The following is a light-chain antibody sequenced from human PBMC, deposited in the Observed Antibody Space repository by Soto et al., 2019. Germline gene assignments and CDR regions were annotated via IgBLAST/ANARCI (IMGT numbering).Light chain of an antibody. V-gene: IGLV2-14*03. J-gene: IGLJ3*02. Sequence: QSALTQPASVSGSPGQSITISCTGSSNDVGLYNYVSWYQQHPGKAPKLVISDVTNRPSGVSDRFSGSKSGNTAFLTISGLQAEDEADYYCSSYTSSSRVFGGGTKLTVL. CDR1: SNDVGLYNY. CDR2: DVT. CDR3: SSYTSSSRV.